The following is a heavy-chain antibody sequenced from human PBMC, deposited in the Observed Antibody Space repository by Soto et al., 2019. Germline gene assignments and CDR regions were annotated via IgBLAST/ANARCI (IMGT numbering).Heavy chain of an antibody. CDR1: GFTFSIYG. Sequence: QVQLVESGGGVVQPGRSLRLSCAASGFTFSIYGMHWVRQAPGKGLEWVADISHDGRNKDYADSVKGRFTISRDNSKNTLYLQMNSLRAEDTAVYYCAKDQAWGGHYGMDVWGQGTTVTVSS. CDR3: AKDQAWGGHYGMDV. V-gene: IGHV3-30*18. CDR2: ISHDGRNK. J-gene: IGHJ6*02. D-gene: IGHD7-27*01.